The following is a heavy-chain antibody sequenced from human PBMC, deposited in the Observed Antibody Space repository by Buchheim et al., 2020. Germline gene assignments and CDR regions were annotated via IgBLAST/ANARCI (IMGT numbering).Heavy chain of an antibody. V-gene: IGHV3-30*18. Sequence: QVQLVESGGGVVQPGRSLRLSCAASGFTFSSYGMHWVRQAPGKGLERVAVMSFDGSNKYYADSVKGRFTISRDNSKNPLYLQMNSLRAEDTAVYFCAKVHYDFWNGYYRSYGMDVWGQGTT. CDR3: AKVHYDFWNGYYRSYGMDV. CDR1: GFTFSSYG. D-gene: IGHD3-3*01. J-gene: IGHJ6*02. CDR2: MSFDGSNK.